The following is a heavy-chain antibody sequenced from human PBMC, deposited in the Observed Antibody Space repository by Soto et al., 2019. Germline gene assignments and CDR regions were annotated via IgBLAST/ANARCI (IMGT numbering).Heavy chain of an antibody. CDR1: GYTFTSYG. D-gene: IGHD3-10*01. CDR3: AREGARAGRITMVRGDKTGHFDY. Sequence: QVQLVQSGAEVKKPGASVKVSCKASGYTFTSYGISWVRQAPGQGLEWMGWISAYNGNTNYAQKLQGRVTMTTDTSTSTAYVELRSLRSDETAVYYCAREGARAGRITMVRGDKTGHFDYWGQGTLVTVSS. V-gene: IGHV1-18*01. CDR2: ISAYNGNT. J-gene: IGHJ4*02.